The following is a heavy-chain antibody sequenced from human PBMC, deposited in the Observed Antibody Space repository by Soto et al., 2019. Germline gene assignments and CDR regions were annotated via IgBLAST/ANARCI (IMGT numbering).Heavy chain of an antibody. V-gene: IGHV3-23*01. Sequence: GGSLRLPCGGSGFTLSNYAISWGRQAPGEGLEWVSLVSATAGTTYYTDSVKGRFTISRDNSRNTVYLQMNSLRADDTAVYYCAKGRLAGGFDYWGQGTLVTVSS. CDR1: GFTLSNYA. CDR2: VSATAGTT. CDR3: AKGRLAGGFDY. J-gene: IGHJ4*02. D-gene: IGHD3-16*01.